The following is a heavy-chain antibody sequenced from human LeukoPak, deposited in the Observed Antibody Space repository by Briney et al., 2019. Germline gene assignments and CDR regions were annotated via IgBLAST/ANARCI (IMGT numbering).Heavy chain of an antibody. CDR1: GSTFSSYS. J-gene: IGHJ4*02. V-gene: IGHV3-23*01. Sequence: SGGSLRLSCVASGSTFSSYSMTWVRQAPGKGLEWVSAISGGGENTYYADSVKGRFTISRDNSKNTLYLQMHSLRAEDTAVYYCARRIAARPWSPTFDYWGRGTLVTVSS. CDR3: ARRIAARPWSPTFDY. D-gene: IGHD6-6*01. CDR2: ISGGGENT.